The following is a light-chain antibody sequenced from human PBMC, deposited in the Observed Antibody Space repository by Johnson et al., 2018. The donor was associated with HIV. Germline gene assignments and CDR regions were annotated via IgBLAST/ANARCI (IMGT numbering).Light chain of an antibody. CDR2: KNN. J-gene: IGLJ1*01. CDR3: PTWDTSLSTGGV. Sequence: QSVLTQPPSVSAAPGQRVTISCSGASSTFGNSYISCYKLLPGPPPKLLVFKNNNRPSGIPARSSGPNSGTPATLAITGLQPGDEADYYCPTWDTSLSTGGVFGTGTKVTVL. CDR1: SSTFGNSY. V-gene: IGLV1-51*01.